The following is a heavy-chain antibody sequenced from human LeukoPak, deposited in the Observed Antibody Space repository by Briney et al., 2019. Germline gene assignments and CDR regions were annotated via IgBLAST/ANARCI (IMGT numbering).Heavy chain of an antibody. CDR2: ISSDGRHI. Sequence: GRSLRLFCAASGFIFSSYAVHWVRQAPGKGLEWVAVISSDGRHIFYADSVKGRFTISRDNSKNTLYLQMNSLRAEDTALYLCARCGGTCSLPSTSAMDVWGQGTTVTVS. D-gene: IGHD2-21*01. J-gene: IGHJ6*02. CDR3: ARCGGTCSLPSTSAMDV. V-gene: IGHV3-30*04. CDR1: GFIFSSYA.